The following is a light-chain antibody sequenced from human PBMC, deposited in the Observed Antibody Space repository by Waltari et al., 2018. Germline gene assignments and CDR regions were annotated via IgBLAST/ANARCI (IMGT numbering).Light chain of an antibody. CDR2: DVS. CDR1: TSDVRGYNY. J-gene: IGLJ2*01. V-gene: IGLV2-14*01. Sequence: QSALTPPASVSGSPGQSITISCTRTTSDVRGYNYVSLYQQHPGKAPKLMIYDVSERPSGVSNRFSGSKSGNTASLTISGLQAEDEADYYCSSYTSSSTLGVFGGGTKLTVL. CDR3: SSYTSSSTLGV.